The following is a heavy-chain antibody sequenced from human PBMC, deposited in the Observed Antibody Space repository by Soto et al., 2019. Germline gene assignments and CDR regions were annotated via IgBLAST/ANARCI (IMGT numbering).Heavy chain of an antibody. V-gene: IGHV3-33*01. D-gene: IGHD4-17*01. CDR3: ARAGGTTVTGLWHFDS. CDR1: GFTFNTYS. Sequence: QVQFEESGGGVVQPGRSLRLSCEASGFTFNTYSMHWVRQPPGKGLEWLAAIWYDGTQKYYADSVKGRFIISRDNSKKTLYLEMNSLRAEYTAVYYCARAGGTTVTGLWHFDSWGQGTLVTVSS. J-gene: IGHJ4*02. CDR2: IWYDGTQK.